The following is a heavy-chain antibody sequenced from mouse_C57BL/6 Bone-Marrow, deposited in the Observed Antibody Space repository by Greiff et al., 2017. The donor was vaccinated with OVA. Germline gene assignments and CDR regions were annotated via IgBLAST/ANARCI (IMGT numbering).Heavy chain of an antibody. CDR1: GYTFTSYW. J-gene: IGHJ1*03. CDR2: IYPGSGST. CDR3: ARTRVSNPWYFEF. Sequence: QVQLKESGAELVKPGASVKMSCKASGYTFTSYWITWVKQRPGQGLEWIGDIYPGSGSTNYNEKFKSKATLTVDTSSSTAYMQLSSLTSEDSAVYYGARTRVSNPWYFEFWGTGTTVTVSS. V-gene: IGHV1-55*01. D-gene: IGHD2-5*01.